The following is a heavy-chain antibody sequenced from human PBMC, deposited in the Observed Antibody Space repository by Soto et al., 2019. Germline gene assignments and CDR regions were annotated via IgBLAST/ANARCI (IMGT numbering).Heavy chain of an antibody. CDR3: AKDPRGYSGYDSDY. Sequence: GGSLRLSCAASGFTFSNYAMSWVRQAPGKGLEWVSGVSASGVSTYHADSVKGRFTISRDNSKNTLYLQMNSLRAEDTAVYYCAKDPRGYSGYDSDYWGQGTLVTVSS. CDR1: GFTFSNYA. CDR2: VSASGVST. V-gene: IGHV3-23*01. D-gene: IGHD5-12*01. J-gene: IGHJ4*02.